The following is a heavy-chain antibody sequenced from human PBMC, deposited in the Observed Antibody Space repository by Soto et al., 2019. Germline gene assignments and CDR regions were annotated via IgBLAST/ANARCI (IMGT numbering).Heavy chain of an antibody. J-gene: IGHJ5*02. V-gene: IGHV4-34*01. Sequence: TLSLTCAVYXGSFSGYYWSWIRQPPGKGLEWIGEINHSGSTNYNPSLKSRVTISVDTSKNQFSLKLSSVTAADTAVYYCARGLRTLDPWGQGTLVTVSS. CDR3: ARGLRTLDP. CDR1: XGSFSGYY. CDR2: INHSGST.